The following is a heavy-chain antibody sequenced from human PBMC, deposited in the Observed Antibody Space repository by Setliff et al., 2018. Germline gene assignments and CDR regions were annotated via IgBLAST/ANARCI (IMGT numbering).Heavy chain of an antibody. V-gene: IGHV4-38-2*02. Sequence: SETLSLTCAVSGYSISSGYNWGWIRQPPGKGLEWIGYIYYSGSTNYNPSLKSRVTISVDTSKNQFSLKLSSVTAADTAVYYCARDNWAAAGIFDYWGQGTLVTVSS. D-gene: IGHD6-13*01. CDR2: IYYSGST. J-gene: IGHJ4*02. CDR1: GYSISSGYN. CDR3: ARDNWAAAGIFDY.